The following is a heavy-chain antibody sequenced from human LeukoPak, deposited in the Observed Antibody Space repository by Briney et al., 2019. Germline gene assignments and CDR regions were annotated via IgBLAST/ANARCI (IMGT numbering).Heavy chain of an antibody. CDR2: ISYDGSNK. CDR3: ARATSEGAFDI. CDR1: GFTFSSYA. Sequence: GGSLRLSCAASGFTFSSYAMHWVRQAPGKGLEWVAVISYDGSNKYYADSVKGRFTISRDNSKNTLYLQMNSLRAEDTAVYYCARATSEGAFDIWGQGTMVTVSS. J-gene: IGHJ3*02. D-gene: IGHD4-11*01. V-gene: IGHV3-30-3*01.